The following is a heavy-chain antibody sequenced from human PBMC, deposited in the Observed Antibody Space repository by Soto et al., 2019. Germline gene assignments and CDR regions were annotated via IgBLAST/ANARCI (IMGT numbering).Heavy chain of an antibody. Sequence: SVKVSCKASGGTFSSYAISWVRPAPGQGLEWMGGIIPIFGTANYAQKFQGRVTITADESTSTAYMELSSLRSEDTAVYYCARIHSSGWYDAFDIWGQGTMVTVSS. V-gene: IGHV1-69*13. J-gene: IGHJ3*02. CDR3: ARIHSSGWYDAFDI. D-gene: IGHD6-19*01. CDR2: IIPIFGTA. CDR1: GGTFSSYA.